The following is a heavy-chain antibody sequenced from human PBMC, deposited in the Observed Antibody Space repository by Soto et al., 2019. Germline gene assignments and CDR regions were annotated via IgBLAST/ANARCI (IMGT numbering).Heavy chain of an antibody. D-gene: IGHD3-3*01. CDR1: GYTFTGYY. CDR2: INPNSGGT. V-gene: IGHV1-2*02. J-gene: IGHJ6*02. Sequence: ASVKVSCKASGYTFTGYYMHWVRQAPGQGLEWMGWINPNSGGTNYAQKFQGRVTMTRDTSISTAYMELSRLRSDDTAVYYCARVATIFGVVTFMDVWGQGTTVTVSS. CDR3: ARVATIFGVVTFMDV.